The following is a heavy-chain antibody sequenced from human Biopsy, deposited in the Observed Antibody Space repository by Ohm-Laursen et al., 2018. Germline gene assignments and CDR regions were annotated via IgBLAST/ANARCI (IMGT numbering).Heavy chain of an antibody. V-gene: IGHV4-61*01. J-gene: IGHJ4*02. Sequence: SETLSLTCTVSGDSLSSGPDNWSWIRQPPGQGLAYIGFIYSGGNTNYNPSLQNRVTMSVDTSKNQFSLKLSSVIAADTAVYYCARGRRTSGWPYFANWGQGTLVIVSS. CDR2: IYSGGNT. D-gene: IGHD6-19*01. CDR1: GDSLSSGPDN. CDR3: ARGRRTSGWPYFAN.